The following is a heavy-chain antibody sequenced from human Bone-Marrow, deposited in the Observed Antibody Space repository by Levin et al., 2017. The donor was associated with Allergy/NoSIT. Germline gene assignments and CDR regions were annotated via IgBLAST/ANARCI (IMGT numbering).Heavy chain of an antibody. CDR3: AGDYYGTGASGVAFDS. V-gene: IGHV3-53*01. CDR1: GFTVGSNF. D-gene: IGHD3-10*01. J-gene: IGHJ3*02. CDR2: IRSDDNT. Sequence: GESLKISCAASGFTVGSNFMNWVRQAPGKGLEWVSLIRSDDNTYYSDSVRGRFTISRDISKNTVYLQKNNLGADDTALYYCAGDYYGTGASGVAFDSWGQGTMVAVSS.